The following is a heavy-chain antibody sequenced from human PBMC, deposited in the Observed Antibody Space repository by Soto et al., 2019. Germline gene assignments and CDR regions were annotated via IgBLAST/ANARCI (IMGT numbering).Heavy chain of an antibody. D-gene: IGHD3-22*01. V-gene: IGHV1-69*01. CDR1: GGLFSSYA. CDR2: IIPVFSTA. CDR3: ARVGSGYVWFNEF. J-gene: IGHJ4*02. Sequence: QEQLVQSGAEVKKPGSSVKVSCKASGGLFSSYAISWVRQAPGQGLEWMGGIIPVFSTAYYAQKFQGRVTITADESTNTAYLELSSLRSEDTAMYYCARVGSGYVWFNEFWGQGSLVTVSS.